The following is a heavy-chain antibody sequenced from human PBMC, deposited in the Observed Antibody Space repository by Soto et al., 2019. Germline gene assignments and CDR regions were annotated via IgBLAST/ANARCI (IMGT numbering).Heavy chain of an antibody. CDR1: GFTVSSNY. D-gene: IGHD5-18*01. V-gene: IGHV3-66*01. CDR3: ARRPTRGYSYGYGAYYYYGMDV. J-gene: IGHJ6*02. CDR2: IYSGGST. Sequence: GESLKISCAASGFTVSSNYMSWVRQAPGKGLEWVSVIYSGGSTYYADSVKGRFTISRDNSKNTLYLQMNSLRAEDTAVYYCARRPTRGYSYGYGAYYYYGMDVWGQGTTVTVSS.